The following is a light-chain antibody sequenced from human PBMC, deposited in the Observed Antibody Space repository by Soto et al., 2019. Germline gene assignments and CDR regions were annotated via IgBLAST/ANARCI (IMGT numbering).Light chain of an antibody. Sequence: QSLLTQPPSASGTPGQRVTISCSGSSSNIGSNYVYWYQQLPGTAPKPLIYRNNQRPSGVPDRFSRSKSGTSASPAISGLRSEHEADYYCAAWDDSLSGPNWVFGGGTKLTVL. CDR2: RNN. V-gene: IGLV1-47*01. CDR3: AAWDDSLSGPNWV. CDR1: SSNIGSNY. J-gene: IGLJ3*02.